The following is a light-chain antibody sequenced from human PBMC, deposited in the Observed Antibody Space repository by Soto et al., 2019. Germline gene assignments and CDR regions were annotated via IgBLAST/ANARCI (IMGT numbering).Light chain of an antibody. CDR3: QQFNSYPLT. Sequence: AIQLTQSPSSLSASVGDRVTITCRASQGISSALAWYQQKPGKAPKLLIYDASSLESGVPSRFSGSGSGTDFTLTISCLQPEDFATYYCQQFNSYPLTFGQGTRLEIK. V-gene: IGKV1-13*02. CDR2: DAS. CDR1: QGISSA. J-gene: IGKJ5*01.